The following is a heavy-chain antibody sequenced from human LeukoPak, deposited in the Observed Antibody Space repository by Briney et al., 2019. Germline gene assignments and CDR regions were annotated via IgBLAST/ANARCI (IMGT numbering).Heavy chain of an antibody. V-gene: IGHV3-21*01. CDR2: ISSSSSYI. CDR1: GFTFSSYS. J-gene: IGHJ4*02. CDR3: AQVGATGADY. Sequence: GGSLRLSCAASGFTFSSYSMNWVRQAPGKGLEWVSPISSSSSYIYYADSVKGRFTISRDNAKNSLYLQMNSLRAEDTAVYYCAQVGATGADYWGQGTLVTVSS. D-gene: IGHD1-26*01.